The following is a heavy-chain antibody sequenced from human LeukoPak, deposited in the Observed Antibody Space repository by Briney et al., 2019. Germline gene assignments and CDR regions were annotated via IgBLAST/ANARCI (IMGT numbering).Heavy chain of an antibody. CDR1: GGSISSYY. Sequence: ESSETLSLTCTVSGGSISSYYWSWIRQPAGKGLEWIGRIYTSGSTNYNPSLKSRVTISVDTSKNQFSLKLSSVTAADTAVYYCARVKYNWNPGDAFDIWGQGTMVTVSS. J-gene: IGHJ3*02. V-gene: IGHV4-4*07. CDR2: IYTSGST. CDR3: ARVKYNWNPGDAFDI. D-gene: IGHD1-20*01.